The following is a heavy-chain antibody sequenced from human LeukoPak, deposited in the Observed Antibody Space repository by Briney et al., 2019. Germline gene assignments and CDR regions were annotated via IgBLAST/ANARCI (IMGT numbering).Heavy chain of an antibody. CDR1: GYTFTGYY. CDR3: ARRNYGLDGMDV. Sequence: GASVKVSCKASGYTFTGYYMHWVRQAPGQGLEWMGIINPSGGSTSYAQKFQGRVTMTRDTSTSTVYMELSSLRSEDTAVYYCARRNYGLDGMDVWGQGTTVTVSS. CDR2: INPSGGST. J-gene: IGHJ6*02. D-gene: IGHD1-7*01. V-gene: IGHV1-46*01.